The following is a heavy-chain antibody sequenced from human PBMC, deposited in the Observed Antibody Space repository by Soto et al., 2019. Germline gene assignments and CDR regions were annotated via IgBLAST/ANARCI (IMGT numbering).Heavy chain of an antibody. D-gene: IGHD2-21*02. V-gene: IGHV3-21*01. J-gene: IGHJ6*02. CDR1: GFTFSSYS. CDR3: ASNGRVTDIKGDGMVV. CDR2: ISSSSTYI. Sequence: EVQLVESGGGLVKPGGSLRLSCAASGFTFSSYSMNWVRQAPGKGLEWVSSISSSSTYIYYADSVKGRFTISRDNAKNSLYLQMNSLRAEDTAVYYCASNGRVTDIKGDGMVVWGQGTTVTVSS.